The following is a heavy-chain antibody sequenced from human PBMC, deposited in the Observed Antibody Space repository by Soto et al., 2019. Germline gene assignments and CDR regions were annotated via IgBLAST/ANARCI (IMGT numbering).Heavy chain of an antibody. CDR2: IYYSGST. CDR1: GGSISSYY. CDR3: ARHWDPMDIFNNWFDP. V-gene: IGHV4-59*08. J-gene: IGHJ5*02. D-gene: IGHD2-2*03. Sequence: SETLSLTCTVSGGSISSYYWSWIRQPPGKGLEWIGYIYYSGSTNYNPSLKSRVTISVDTSKNQFSLKLSSVTAADTAVYYCARHWDPMDIFNNWFDPWGQGTLVTVSS.